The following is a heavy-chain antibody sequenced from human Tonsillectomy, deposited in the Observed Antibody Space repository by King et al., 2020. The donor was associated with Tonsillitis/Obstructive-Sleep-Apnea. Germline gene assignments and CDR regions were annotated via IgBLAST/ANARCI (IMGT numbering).Heavy chain of an antibody. CDR1: GFTFSSYS. Sequence: VQLVESGGGLVKPGGSLRLSCAASGFTFSSYSMNWVRQAPGKGLEWVSSISSSSSYIYYADSVKGRFTISRDNAKNSLYLQMNSLRAEDTAVYYCARRITIFGVVSITPIDYYYYYMDVWGKGTTVTVSS. D-gene: IGHD3-3*01. J-gene: IGHJ6*03. V-gene: IGHV3-21*01. CDR2: ISSSSSYI. CDR3: ARRITIFGVVSITPIDYYYYYMDV.